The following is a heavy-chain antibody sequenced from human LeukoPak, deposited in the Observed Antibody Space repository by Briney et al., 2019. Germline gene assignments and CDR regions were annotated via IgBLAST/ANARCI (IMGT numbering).Heavy chain of an antibody. Sequence: SGTLSLTCAVSGGSISSSNWWSWVRQPPGKGLEWIGEIYHSGSTNYNPSLKSRVTISVDKSKNQFSLKLSSVTAADTAVYYCASLPAAMQAAFDIWGQGTMATVSS. CDR1: GGSISSSNW. CDR2: IYHSGST. J-gene: IGHJ3*02. CDR3: ASLPAAMQAAFDI. V-gene: IGHV4-4*02. D-gene: IGHD2-2*01.